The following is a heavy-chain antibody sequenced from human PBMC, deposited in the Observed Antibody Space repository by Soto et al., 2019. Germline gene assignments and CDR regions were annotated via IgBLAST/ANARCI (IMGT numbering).Heavy chain of an antibody. J-gene: IGHJ6*02. Sequence: ASVKVSCKASGYTFTSYGISWVRQAPGQGLEWMGWISAYNGNTNYAQKLQGRVTMTTDTSTSTAYMELRSLRSGDTAVYYCARDQQVRGVTVSYYYYYGMDVWGQGTTVTVSS. V-gene: IGHV1-18*01. CDR1: GYTFTSYG. D-gene: IGHD3-10*01. CDR3: ARDQQVRGVTVSYYYYYGMDV. CDR2: ISAYNGNT.